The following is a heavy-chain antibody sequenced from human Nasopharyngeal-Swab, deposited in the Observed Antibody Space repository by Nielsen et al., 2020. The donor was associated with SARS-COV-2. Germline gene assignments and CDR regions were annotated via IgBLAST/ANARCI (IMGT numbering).Heavy chain of an antibody. CDR2: INPSGGST. V-gene: IGHV1-46*01. D-gene: IGHD6-13*01. J-gene: IGHJ3*02. CDR3: ARDFRELVGAFDI. Sequence: WVRQAPGQGLEWMGIINPSGGSTSYAQKFQGRVTMTRDTSTSTVYMELSSLRSEDTAVYYCARDFRELVGAFDIWGQGTMVTVSS.